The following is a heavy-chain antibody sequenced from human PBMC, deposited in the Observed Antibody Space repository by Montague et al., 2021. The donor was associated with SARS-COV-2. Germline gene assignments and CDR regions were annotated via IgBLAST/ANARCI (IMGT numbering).Heavy chain of an antibody. CDR3: AKDARKWELLPSYWYFDL. D-gene: IGHD1-26*01. CDR2: ITWKSGRI. V-gene: IGHV3-9*01. CDR1: GFIFDDYA. J-gene: IGHJ2*01. Sequence: SLSLSCAASGFIFDDYAMHWVRQAPGKGLEWVSDITWKSGRIAYADSVKGRFTVSRDNAKNSLYLQMNSLRAEDTALYYCAKDARKWELLPSYWYFDLWGRGTLVTVSS.